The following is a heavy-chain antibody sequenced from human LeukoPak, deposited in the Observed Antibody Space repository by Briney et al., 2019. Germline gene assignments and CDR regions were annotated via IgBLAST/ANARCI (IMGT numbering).Heavy chain of an antibody. CDR3: ARGRGSAYYYGSGSRYFDY. D-gene: IGHD3-10*01. CDR1: GGPFSGYY. Sequence: PSETLSLTCAVYGGPFSGYYWSWIRQPPGKGLEWIGEINHSGSTNYNPSLKSRVTISVDTSKNQFSLKLSSVTAADTAVYYCARGRGSAYYYGSGSRYFDYWGQGTLVTVSS. V-gene: IGHV4-34*01. J-gene: IGHJ4*02. CDR2: INHSGST.